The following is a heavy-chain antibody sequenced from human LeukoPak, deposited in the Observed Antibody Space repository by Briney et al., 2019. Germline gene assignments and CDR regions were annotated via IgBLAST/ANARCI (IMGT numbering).Heavy chain of an antibody. V-gene: IGHV3-11*04. J-gene: IGHJ4*02. CDR2: ISSSGSSI. CDR3: ARRSEGGGFWSGTHYFDY. Sequence: GGSLRLSCAASGFTFSDYYMSWIRQTPRKGLEWLAYISSSGSSIDYADSAKGRFTVSRDNAKNSLYLQMNSLRAEDTAVYYCARRSEGGGFWSGTHYFDYWGQGTLVTVSS. D-gene: IGHD3-3*01. CDR1: GFTFSDYY.